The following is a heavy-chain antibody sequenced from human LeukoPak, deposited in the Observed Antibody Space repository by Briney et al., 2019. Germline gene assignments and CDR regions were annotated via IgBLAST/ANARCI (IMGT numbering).Heavy chain of an antibody. J-gene: IGHJ4*02. D-gene: IGHD3-16*01. Sequence: GGSLRLSCAASGFTVSSNYMSWVRQAPGKGLEWVSVIYSGGSTYYADSVKGRFTISRDNSKNTLYLQMNSLRAEDTAVYYCAKDLLLGDYYFDYWGQGTLVTVSS. CDR1: GFTVSSNY. CDR2: IYSGGST. V-gene: IGHV3-53*01. CDR3: AKDLLLGDYYFDY.